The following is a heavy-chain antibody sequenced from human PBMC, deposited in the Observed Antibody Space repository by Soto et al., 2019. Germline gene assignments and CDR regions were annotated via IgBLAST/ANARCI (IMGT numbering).Heavy chain of an antibody. CDR3: AKDMYYYDSSGYYYVPPLGY. V-gene: IGHV3-30*18. CDR2: ISYDGSNK. CDR1: GFTFSSYG. D-gene: IGHD3-22*01. Sequence: QVQLVESGGGVVQPGRSLRLSCAASGFTFSSYGMHWVRQAPGKGLEWVAVISYDGSNKYYADSVKGRFTISRDNSKNTLYLQMNSLRAEDTAVYYCAKDMYYYDSSGYYYVPPLGYWGQGTLVTVSS. J-gene: IGHJ4*02.